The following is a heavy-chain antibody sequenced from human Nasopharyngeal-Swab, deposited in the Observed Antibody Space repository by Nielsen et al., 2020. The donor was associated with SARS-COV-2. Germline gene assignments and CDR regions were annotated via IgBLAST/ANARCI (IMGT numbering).Heavy chain of an antibody. Sequence: SETLSLTCVVSGASISSSNNYWSWMRQSPGKGREWIGTLFSSGSTYNPSLTSRVTMSVDTSKNLFSLKPTSITAADTAVFYCARDESGDYVGLPVDPSRRGTGVTVSS. CDR2: LFSSGST. J-gene: IGHJ5*02. CDR1: GASISSSNNY. D-gene: IGHD4-17*01. CDR3: ARDESGDYVGLPVDP. V-gene: IGHV4-39*07.